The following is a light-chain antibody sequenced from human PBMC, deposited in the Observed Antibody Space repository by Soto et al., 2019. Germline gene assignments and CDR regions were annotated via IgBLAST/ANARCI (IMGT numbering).Light chain of an antibody. CDR3: LLYDGGAWV. V-gene: IGLV7-43*01. J-gene: IGLJ3*02. CDR2: STT. CDR1: TGPVTSGYH. Sequence: QAVVTREPSLTVSPGGTVTLTCASNTGPVTSGYHPNWVQQKPGQAPRSLIYSTTKKHSWTPARFSGSLLGDKAALTLSGVEREDEADYYCLLYDGGAWVFGGGTKVTVL.